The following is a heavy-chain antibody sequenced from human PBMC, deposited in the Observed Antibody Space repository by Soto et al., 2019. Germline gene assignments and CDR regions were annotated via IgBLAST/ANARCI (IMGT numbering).Heavy chain of an antibody. J-gene: IGHJ2*01. CDR2: ISYDGSNK. CDR1: GFTFSSYA. D-gene: IGHD3-10*01. V-gene: IGHV3-30*04. CDR3: ARVGMGYGSGSYWYFDL. Sequence: GGSLRLSCAASGFTFSSYAMHWVRQAPGKGLEWVAVISYDGSNKYYADSVKGRFTISRDNSKNTLYLQMNSLRAEDTAVYYCARVGMGYGSGSYWYFDLWGRGTLVTVSS.